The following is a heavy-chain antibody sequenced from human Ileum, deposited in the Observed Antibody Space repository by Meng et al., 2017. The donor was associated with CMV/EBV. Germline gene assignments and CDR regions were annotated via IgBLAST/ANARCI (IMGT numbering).Heavy chain of an antibody. V-gene: IGHV3-43D*03. D-gene: IGHD2-2*01. CDR1: GFTFDDYA. Sequence: GESLKISCAASGFTFDDYAMHWVRQAPGKGLEWVSLISWDGGSTYYADSVKGRFTISRDNSKNSLYLQMNSLRAEDTALYYCAKDDWVVPAARGEGGFDYWGQGTLVTVSS. CDR2: ISWDGGST. CDR3: AKDDWVVPAARGEGGFDY. J-gene: IGHJ4*02.